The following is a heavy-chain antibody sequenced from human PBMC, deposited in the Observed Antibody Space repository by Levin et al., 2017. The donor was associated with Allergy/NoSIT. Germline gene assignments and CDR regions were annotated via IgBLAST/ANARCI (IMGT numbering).Heavy chain of an antibody. CDR1: GYTFTSYA. V-gene: IGHV1-3*01. CDR3: ARSSGWYDDPNAFDI. CDR2: INAGNGNT. J-gene: IGHJ3*02. Sequence: ASVKVSCKASGYTFTSYAMHWVRQAPGQRLEWMGWINAGNGNTKYSQKFQGRVTITRDTSASTAYMELSSLRSEDTAVYYCARSSGWYDDPNAFDIWGQGTMVTVSS. D-gene: IGHD6-19*01.